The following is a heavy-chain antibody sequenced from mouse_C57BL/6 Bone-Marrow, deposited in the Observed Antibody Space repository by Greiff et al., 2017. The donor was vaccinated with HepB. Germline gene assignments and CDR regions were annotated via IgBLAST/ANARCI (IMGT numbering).Heavy chain of an antibody. J-gene: IGHJ3*01. CDR1: GFTFSDYY. Sequence: EVKLMESGGGLVQPGGSLKLSCAASGFTFSDYYMYWVRQTPEKRLEWVAYISNGGGSTYYPDTVKGRFTISRDNAKNTLYLQMSRLKSEDTAMYYCARHKGYYSNPWFAYWGQGTLVTVSA. CDR2: ISNGGGST. D-gene: IGHD2-5*01. CDR3: ARHKGYYSNPWFAY. V-gene: IGHV5-12*01.